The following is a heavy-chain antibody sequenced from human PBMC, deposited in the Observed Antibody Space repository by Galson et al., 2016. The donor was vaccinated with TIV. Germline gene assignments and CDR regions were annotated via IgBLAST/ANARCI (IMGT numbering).Heavy chain of an antibody. V-gene: IGHV4-61*08. CDR2: MYYSGTT. D-gene: IGHD4-23*01. J-gene: IGHJ6*03. CDR1: GGSVSSGGYY. Sequence: LSLTCTVSGGSVSSGGYYWSWIQQSPGKGLEWTGHMYYSGTTDHNPSLRSRVTISGDTAKNQFFLKVRSVTAADTAVYDCAREMSTVVTIERFYYHMDVWGKGTTVTVSS. CDR3: AREMSTVVTIERFYYHMDV.